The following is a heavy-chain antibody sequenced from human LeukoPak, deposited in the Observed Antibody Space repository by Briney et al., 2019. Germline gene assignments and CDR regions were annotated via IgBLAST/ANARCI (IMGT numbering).Heavy chain of an antibody. CDR1: GFNFGTFG. V-gene: IGHV3-30*18. D-gene: IGHD7-27*01. CDR3: AEDRLSHIYWGEFDA. Sequence: PGGSLRLSCVGSGFNFGTFGIHWVRQAPGKGLEWVALISYEGTTEYYAESVKGRFTVSRDNAQDILYLQMHSLRREDTALYYCAEDRLSHIYWGEFDAWGQGTLVTVSS. CDR2: ISYEGTTE. J-gene: IGHJ5*02.